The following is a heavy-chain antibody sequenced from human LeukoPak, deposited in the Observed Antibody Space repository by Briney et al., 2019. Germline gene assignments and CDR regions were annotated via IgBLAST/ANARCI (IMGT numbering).Heavy chain of an antibody. CDR3: ARATTVTTYFDY. V-gene: IGHV3-74*01. CDR1: GFTFSSYW. J-gene: IGHJ4*02. Sequence: GGSLRFSCAASGFTFSSYWMHWVRQAPGKGLVWVSRINSDGSSTNYADSVKGRFTISRDNAKNTLYLQMNSLRAEDTAVYYCARATTVTTYFDYWGQGTLVTVSS. CDR2: INSDGSST. D-gene: IGHD4-17*01.